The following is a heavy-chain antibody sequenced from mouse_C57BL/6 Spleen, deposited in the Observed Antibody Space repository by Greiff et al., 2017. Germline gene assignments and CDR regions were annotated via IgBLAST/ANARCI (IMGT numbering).Heavy chain of an antibody. D-gene: IGHD3-3*01. CDR3: ARERASWFAY. Sequence: QVQLKQPGAELVMPGASVKLSCKASGYTFTSYWMHWVKQRPGQGLEWIGEIDPSDSYTNYNQKFKGKSTLTVDKSSSTAYMQLSSLTSEDSAVYYCARERASWFAYWGQGTLVTVSA. J-gene: IGHJ3*01. CDR1: GYTFTSYW. CDR2: IDPSDSYT. V-gene: IGHV1-69*01.